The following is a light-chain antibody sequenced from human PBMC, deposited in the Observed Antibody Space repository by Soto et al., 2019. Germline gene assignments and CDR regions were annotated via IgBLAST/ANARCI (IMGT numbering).Light chain of an antibody. CDR3: PQSFSSPWT. V-gene: IGKV1-39*01. Sequence: DIQMTQSPSSLSASVGDRGTFNCRASQNIRTYLNWYQQKPGKVPDLLIYSASGWRSGVPPRSSGSWSGTDFTLSISSLHPEDFATYFCPQSFSSPWTFGQGTKVVIK. CDR2: SAS. CDR1: QNIRTY. J-gene: IGKJ1*01.